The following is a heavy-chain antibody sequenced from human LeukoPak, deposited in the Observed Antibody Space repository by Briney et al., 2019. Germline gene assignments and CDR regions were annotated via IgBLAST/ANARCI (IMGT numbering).Heavy chain of an antibody. D-gene: IGHD3-10*01. V-gene: IGHV1-2*02. CDR1: GYTFTGYY. Sequence: ASVKVSCKASGYTFTGYYMHWVRQAPGQGLEWMGWINPNRGGTNYAQKFQGRVTMTRGTSISTAYMELSRLRSDDTAVYYCARTRGDITMVRGVIVPFDYWGQGTLVTVSS. J-gene: IGHJ4*02. CDR2: INPNRGGT. CDR3: ARTRGDITMVRGVIVPFDY.